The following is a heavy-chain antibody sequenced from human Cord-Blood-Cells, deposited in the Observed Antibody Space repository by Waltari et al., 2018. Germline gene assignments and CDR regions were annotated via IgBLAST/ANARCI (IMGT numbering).Heavy chain of an antibody. Sequence: EVQLVETGGGLIQPGRSLRLSCAASGLTVSCNYMSWVRQAPGKGLECVSVIYSGGSTYYADSVKGRFTISRDNSKNTLYLQMNSLRAEDTAVYYCARVGDRFYWGQGTLVTVSS. CDR2: IYSGGST. CDR1: GLTVSCNY. V-gene: IGHV3-53*02. J-gene: IGHJ4*02. D-gene: IGHD3-16*01. CDR3: ARVGDRFY.